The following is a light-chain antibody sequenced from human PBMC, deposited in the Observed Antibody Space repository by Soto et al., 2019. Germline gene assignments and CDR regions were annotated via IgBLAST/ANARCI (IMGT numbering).Light chain of an antibody. Sequence: QSVLAQPPSASGTPGQTVTISCSGSSSNIGSNTVSWYQQLPGAAPTLLIYNDNERPSGVPDRFSGSKSGNTASLTVSGLQAEDEADYYCSSYTSSGTLYVFGTGTKVTVL. CDR3: SSYTSSGTLYV. J-gene: IGLJ1*01. V-gene: IGLV1-44*01. CDR1: SSNIGSNT. CDR2: NDN.